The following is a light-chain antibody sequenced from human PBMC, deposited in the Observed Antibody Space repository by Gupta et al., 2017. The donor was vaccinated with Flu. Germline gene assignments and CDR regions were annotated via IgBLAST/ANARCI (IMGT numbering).Light chain of an antibody. V-gene: IGKV3-20*01. J-gene: IGKJ5*01. CDR3: QQDGSSPST. CDR1: QSVRSSY. CDR2: GAS. Sequence: GTLSLSPGERATLSCRASQSVRSSYLAWYQQKPGQAPRLLIYGASSRATGIPDRFSGSGSGTDFTLTISRLEPEDFAVYNCQQDGSSPSTFGQGTRLEIK.